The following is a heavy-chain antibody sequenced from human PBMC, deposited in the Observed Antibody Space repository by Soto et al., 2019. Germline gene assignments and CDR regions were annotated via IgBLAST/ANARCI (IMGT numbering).Heavy chain of an antibody. CDR3: AASCVGCGGFNYYGMDV. V-gene: IGHV4-31*03. J-gene: IGHJ6*02. D-gene: IGHD2-21*01. CDR2: IYYSGST. Sequence: QVQLQESGPGLVKPSQTLSLTCTVSGGSISSGGYYWSWIRQHPGKGLEWIGYIYYSGSTYYNPSLQRRVTITVDTSKTQFSLKLSSVTAADTAVYYCAASCVGCGGFNYYGMDVWGQGTTVTVSS. CDR1: GGSISSGGYY.